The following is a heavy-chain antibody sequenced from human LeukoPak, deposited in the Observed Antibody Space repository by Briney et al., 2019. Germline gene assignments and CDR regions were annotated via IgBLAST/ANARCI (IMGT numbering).Heavy chain of an antibody. J-gene: IGHJ4*02. V-gene: IGHV3-74*01. CDR2: INSDGSRT. CDR3: ARELYSSSSPEVDY. D-gene: IGHD6-13*01. Sequence: PGGSLRLSCAASGFTFSNYWMHWVRHAPGKGLVWVSRINSDGSRTNYADSVKGLFTISRDNAKNTLYLQMNRLRAEDTAVYYCARELYSSSSPEVDYWGQGTLVTVSS. CDR1: GFTFSNYW.